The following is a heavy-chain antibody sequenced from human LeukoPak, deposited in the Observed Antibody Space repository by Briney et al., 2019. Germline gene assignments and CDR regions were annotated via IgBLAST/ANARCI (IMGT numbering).Heavy chain of an antibody. D-gene: IGHD3-22*01. CDR1: GFTFSSYG. Sequence: PGGSLRLSCAASGFTFSSYGMHWVRQAPGKGLEWVAVIWYDGSNKYYADSVKGRFTISRDNSKNTLYLQMNSLRAEDTAVYYCARDNSYDNSGYYYVGIDYWGQGTLVTVSS. J-gene: IGHJ4*02. V-gene: IGHV3-33*01. CDR3: ARDNSYDNSGYYYVGIDY. CDR2: IWYDGSNK.